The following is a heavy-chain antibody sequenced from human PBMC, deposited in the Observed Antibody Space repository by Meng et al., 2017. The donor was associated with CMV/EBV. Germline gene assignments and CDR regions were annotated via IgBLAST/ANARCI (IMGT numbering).Heavy chain of an antibody. CDR3: ARGTKISSSFDY. CDR1: GSTFSSYA. J-gene: IGHJ4*02. Sequence: GGSLRLSCAASGSTFSSYAMHWVRQAPGKGLEWVAVISYDGSNKYYADSVKGRFTISRDKSKNTLYLQMNSLRAEDTAVYYCARGTKISSSFDYWGQGTLVTVSS. CDR2: ISYDGSNK. D-gene: IGHD6-6*01. V-gene: IGHV3-30-3*01.